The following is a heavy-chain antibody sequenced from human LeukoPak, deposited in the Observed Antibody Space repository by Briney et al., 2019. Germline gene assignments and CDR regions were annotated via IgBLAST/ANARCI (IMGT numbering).Heavy chain of an antibody. Sequence: SQTLSLTCAISGDSVSNNTTAWNWIRQSPSRGLEWLGRAYYRSKWDNDYAVSVKGRMTISPDTSKNQFSLQLNSVTPEDTAVYYCARGVLGFDYWGQGTLVTVSS. CDR2: AYYRSKWDN. D-gene: IGHD6-13*01. CDR1: GDSVSNNTTA. V-gene: IGHV6-1*01. J-gene: IGHJ4*02. CDR3: ARGVLGFDY.